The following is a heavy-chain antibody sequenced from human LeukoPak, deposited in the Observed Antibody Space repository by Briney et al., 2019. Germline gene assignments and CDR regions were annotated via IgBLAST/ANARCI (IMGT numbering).Heavy chain of an antibody. J-gene: IGHJ4*02. CDR1: GYTFTGYY. CDR2: INPNSGGT. CDR3: ARHVIYDILTGYRDYFDY. Sequence: ASVKVSCKASGYTFTGYYMHWVRQAPGQGLEWMGWINPNSGGTNYAQKFQGRVTMTRDTSISTAYMELSRLRSDDTAVYYCARHVIYDILTGYRDYFDYWGQGTLVTVSS. D-gene: IGHD3-9*01. V-gene: IGHV1-2*02.